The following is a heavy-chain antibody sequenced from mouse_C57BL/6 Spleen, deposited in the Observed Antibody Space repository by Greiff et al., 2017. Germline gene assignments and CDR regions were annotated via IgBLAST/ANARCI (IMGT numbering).Heavy chain of an antibody. Sequence: VQLQQPGAELVMPGASVKLSCKASGYTFTSYWMHWVKQRPRQGLEWIGEIDPSDSYTNYNQKFKGKSPLTVDKSSSTAYMQLSSLTSEDSAVYYCASADGYYTHAMDYWGQGTSVTVSS. J-gene: IGHJ4*01. D-gene: IGHD2-3*01. CDR1: GYTFTSYW. V-gene: IGHV1-69*01. CDR3: ASADGYYTHAMDY. CDR2: IDPSDSYT.